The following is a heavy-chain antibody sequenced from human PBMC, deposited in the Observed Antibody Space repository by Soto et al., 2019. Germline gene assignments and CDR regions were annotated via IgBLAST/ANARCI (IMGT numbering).Heavy chain of an antibody. J-gene: IGHJ4*02. Sequence: PSETLSLTCAVYGGSFSGYYWSWIRQPPWKGPEWIGEINHSGSTNYNPSLKSRVTISVDTSKNQFSLKLSSVTAADTAVYYCARAHCSGGSCPPYFDYWGQGTLVTVSS. CDR2: INHSGST. CDR1: GGSFSGYY. V-gene: IGHV4-34*01. CDR3: ARAHCSGGSCPPYFDY. D-gene: IGHD2-15*01.